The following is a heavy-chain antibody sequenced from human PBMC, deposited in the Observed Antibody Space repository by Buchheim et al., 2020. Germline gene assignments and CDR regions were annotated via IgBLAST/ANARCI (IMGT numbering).Heavy chain of an antibody. J-gene: IGHJ4*02. CDR3: ARWEHHPGDFDY. D-gene: IGHD1/OR15-1a*01. CDR2: TYYRSKWIF. CDR1: GDSVSSNNVA. V-gene: IGHV6-1*01. Sequence: QVQLQQSGPGLVKPSQTLSLTCAISGDSVSSNNVAWSWIRQSPSRGLEWLGRTYYRSKWIFDYAVSVKSRLSINPDTSKNQFSLHLNSVTPEDTAVYYCARWEHHPGDFDYWGQGTL.